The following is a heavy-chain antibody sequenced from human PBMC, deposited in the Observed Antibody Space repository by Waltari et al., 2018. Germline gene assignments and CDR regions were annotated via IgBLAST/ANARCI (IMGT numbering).Heavy chain of an antibody. CDR2: IIISITL. Sequence: EVQLVESGGGLVQPGVSLRLSCAASGLTFSSYSMNWVRQGPGKGLEWVLYIIISITLSYPYSVKGRFPTSRDNAKNSLYLQMTSLRAEDTVVFYCARGVGGGGDYWGQGTLVTVSS. V-gene: IGHV3-48*04. CDR3: ARGVGGGGDY. J-gene: IGHJ4*02. CDR1: GLTFSSYS. D-gene: IGHD3-16*01.